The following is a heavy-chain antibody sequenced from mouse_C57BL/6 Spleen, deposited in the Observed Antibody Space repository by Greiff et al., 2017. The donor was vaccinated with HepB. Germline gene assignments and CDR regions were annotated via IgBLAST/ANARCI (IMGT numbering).Heavy chain of an antibody. J-gene: IGHJ4*01. CDR3: VRQGPPSFYYDYGEDAMDY. V-gene: IGHV10-1*01. Sequence: EVQLVESGGGLVQPKGSLKLSCAASGFSFNTYAMNWVRQAPGKGLEWVARIRSKSNNYATYYADSVKDRFTISRDDSESMLYLQMNNLKTEDTAMYYCVRQGPPSFYYDYGEDAMDYWGQGTSVTVSS. CDR2: IRSKSNNYAT. D-gene: IGHD2-4*01. CDR1: GFSFNTYA.